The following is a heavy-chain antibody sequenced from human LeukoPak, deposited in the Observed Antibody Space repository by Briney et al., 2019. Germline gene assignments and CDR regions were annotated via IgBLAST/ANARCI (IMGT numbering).Heavy chain of an antibody. Sequence: SQTLSLTCAISGDSVSSNSDAWSWIRRSPSRGLEWLGRTYYRSKWYNDYAESVKSRITINSDTSKNQFSLQLNSVTPEDTAVYYCARGTGTSDFWGQGTLVTVSS. CDR2: TYYRSKWYN. J-gene: IGHJ4*02. CDR3: ARGTGTSDF. CDR1: GDSVSSNSDA. V-gene: IGHV6-1*01. D-gene: IGHD3-10*01.